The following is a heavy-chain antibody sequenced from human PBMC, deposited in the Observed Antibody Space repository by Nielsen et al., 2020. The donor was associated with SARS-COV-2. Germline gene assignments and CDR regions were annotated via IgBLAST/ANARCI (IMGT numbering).Heavy chain of an antibody. CDR1: GSTFDDYC. D-gene: IGHD2-15*01. V-gene: IGHV3-20*01. CDR3: ATASEGWWAGGGGMDV. Sequence: GQSLKISCAASGSTFDDYCMSWVRQAPGKGLEWVPGINRNGGSIGYADSVKGQFTISSDNAKISLYLQMNNLKAEDTALYHCATASEGWWAGGGGMDVWGQGTTVTVSS. CDR2: INRNGGSI. J-gene: IGHJ6*02.